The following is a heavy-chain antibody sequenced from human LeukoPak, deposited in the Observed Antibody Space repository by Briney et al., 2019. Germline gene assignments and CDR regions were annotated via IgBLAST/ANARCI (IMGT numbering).Heavy chain of an antibody. CDR2: ISVYNGDT. D-gene: IGHD3-22*01. V-gene: IGHV1-18*01. CDR1: GYTFTNYG. Sequence: ASVKVSCKASGYTFTNYGISWVRQAPGQGLEWMGWISVYNGDTNYAQKLQDRVTTTTDTSTSTAYMDLRSLRSDDTAVYYCVRDSYDSSGNYLDYWGQGTLVTVSS. CDR3: VRDSYDSSGNYLDY. J-gene: IGHJ4*02.